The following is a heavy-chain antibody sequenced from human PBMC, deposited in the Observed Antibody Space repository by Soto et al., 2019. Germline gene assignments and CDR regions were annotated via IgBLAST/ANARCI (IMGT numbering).Heavy chain of an antibody. D-gene: IGHD3-10*01. CDR2: INHSGST. J-gene: IGHJ4*02. Sequence: QVQLQQWGAGLLKPSETLSLTCAVYGGSFSGYYWSWIRQPPGKGLEWIGEINHSGSTNYNPSLKTRVTISVNTSKNQFPLKLSSVTAADTAVYYCAIWADISFDYWGQGTLVTVSS. CDR3: AIWADISFDY. CDR1: GGSFSGYY. V-gene: IGHV4-34*01.